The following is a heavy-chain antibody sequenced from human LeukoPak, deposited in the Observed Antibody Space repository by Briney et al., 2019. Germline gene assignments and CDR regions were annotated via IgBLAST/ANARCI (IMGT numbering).Heavy chain of an antibody. CDR1: GYTFTIYG. J-gene: IGHJ4*02. Sequence: ASVTVSFTASGYTFTIYGIMWVGPAPGQGLEWMGWISAYNVDTNYTQNLQGRVTMTTDTSTTTAYMELRSLRSDDTAVYYCARDPDVDTAMPFDYWGQGTLVTVSS. D-gene: IGHD5-18*01. V-gene: IGHV1-18*01. CDR3: ARDPDVDTAMPFDY. CDR2: ISAYNVDT.